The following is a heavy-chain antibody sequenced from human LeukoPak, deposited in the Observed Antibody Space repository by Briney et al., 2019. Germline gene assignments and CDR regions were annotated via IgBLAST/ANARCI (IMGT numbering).Heavy chain of an antibody. Sequence: GGSLRLSCTASGFTFGDYAMSWVRQAPGKGLEWVGFIRSKAYGGTTEYAASVKGRFTISRDDFKSIAYLQMNSLKTEDTAVYYCTRERLVINYYYYMDVWGKGTTVTISS. V-gene: IGHV3-49*04. CDR3: TRERLVINYYYYMDV. CDR1: GFTFGDYA. J-gene: IGHJ6*03. D-gene: IGHD3-9*01. CDR2: IRSKAYGGTT.